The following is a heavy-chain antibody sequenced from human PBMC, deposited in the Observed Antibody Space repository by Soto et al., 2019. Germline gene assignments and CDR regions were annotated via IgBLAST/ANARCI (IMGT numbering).Heavy chain of an antibody. J-gene: IGHJ3*02. CDR1: GFSFSDHY. CDR2: IRNKANGYFT. Sequence: EVQLVESGGGLVQPGGSLSLSCAASGFSFSDHYMDWVRRAPGKGLEWVGRIRNKANGYFTQYAGSVQGRFTISRDDSKDSLYLQMNSLKTEDTAVYYCARILLFSSTGCNRAFDIWGQGTMVTVSS. D-gene: IGHD2-2*01. CDR3: ARILLFSSTGCNRAFDI. V-gene: IGHV3-72*01.